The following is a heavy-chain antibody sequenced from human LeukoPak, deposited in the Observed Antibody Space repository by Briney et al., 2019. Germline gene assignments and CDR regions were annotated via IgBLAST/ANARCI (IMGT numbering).Heavy chain of an antibody. CDR1: EFSLTTNGVV. J-gene: IGHJ4*02. V-gene: IGHV2-5*01. CDR3: AYLPAPQWLVAFAY. CDR2: IYWNGDQ. Sequence: SGPTLVKPTQTLTLTCNFSEFSLTTNGVVVGWVRQPPGKALEWLALIYWNGDQRHSSSLRSRLTITKDTSKNQVVLTMTNMDPVDTATYYCAYLPAPQWLVAFAYWGQGILVTVSS. D-gene: IGHD6-19*01.